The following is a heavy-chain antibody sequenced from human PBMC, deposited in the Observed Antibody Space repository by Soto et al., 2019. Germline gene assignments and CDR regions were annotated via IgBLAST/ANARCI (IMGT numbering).Heavy chain of an antibody. D-gene: IGHD3-22*01. J-gene: IGHJ4*02. V-gene: IGHV4-31*03. CDR2: IYYTGSA. CDR3: ARLRSSSGFRHFDY. CDR1: GGTINGGGYY. Sequence: SETLSLTCTVSGGTINGGGYYWTWIRQNPGKGLECIGYIYYTGSATYNPSLRSRLTISVDTSKNQFSLRLTSVTAADTAVYYCARLRSSSGFRHFDYWGQGTPVTVPQ.